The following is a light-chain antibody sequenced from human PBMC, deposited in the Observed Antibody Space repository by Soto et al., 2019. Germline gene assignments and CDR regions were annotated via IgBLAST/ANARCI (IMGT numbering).Light chain of an antibody. J-gene: IGKJ1*01. Sequence: AINMNNSLSSLTAPVGDWVTITCRASQGIRNDLGWYQQKPGKAPKLLIYSASTLQSGVPSRFSGSGSGTDFTLTISSLQPEDFAPYFCLQAHTSPLTFGQGTKVDIK. CDR1: QGIRND. V-gene: IGKV1-6*01. CDR3: LQAHTSPLT. CDR2: SAS.